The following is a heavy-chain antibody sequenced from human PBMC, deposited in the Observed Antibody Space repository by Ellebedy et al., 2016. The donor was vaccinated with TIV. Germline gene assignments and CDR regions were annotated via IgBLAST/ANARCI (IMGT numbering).Heavy chain of an antibody. V-gene: IGHV4-61*01. CDR3: ARGAPFPYYFDS. CDR1: GASISDSSYY. Sequence: MPSETLSLTCVVSGASISDSSYYWTWIRQSPETGLEWIGYIYHSGSNGSNPSLKSRVTISVDTPKNQFSLKLNSVTAADTAVYYCARGAPFPYYFDSWGQGLLVTVSS. J-gene: IGHJ4*02. CDR2: IYHSGSN.